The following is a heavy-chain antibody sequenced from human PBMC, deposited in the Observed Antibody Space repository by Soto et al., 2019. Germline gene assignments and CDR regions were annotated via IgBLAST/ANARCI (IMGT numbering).Heavy chain of an antibody. V-gene: IGHV4-59*01. Sequence: QVQLQESGPGLVKPSETLSLTCTVSGGSISSYYWSWIRQPPGKGLEWIGYIYSSGSTNYNPSLKSRVTISVDTSKNQFSLKLSSVTAADTAVYYCARVPPPWTGPGRAFDIWGQGTMVTVSS. CDR3: ARVPPPWTGPGRAFDI. CDR1: GGSISSYY. D-gene: IGHD3-9*01. J-gene: IGHJ3*02. CDR2: IYSSGST.